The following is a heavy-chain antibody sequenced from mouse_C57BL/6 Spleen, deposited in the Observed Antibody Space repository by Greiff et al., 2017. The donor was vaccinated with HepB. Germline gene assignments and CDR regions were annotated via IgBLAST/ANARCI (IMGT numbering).Heavy chain of an antibody. J-gene: IGHJ3*01. CDR1: GFNIKNTY. D-gene: IGHD1-1*01. Sequence: VQLKESVAELVRPGASVKLSCTASGFNIKNTYMHWVKQRPEQGLEWIGRIDPANGNTKYAPKFQGKATITADTSSNTAYLQLSSLTSEDTAIYYCAREGGYYYGSSPAWFAYWGQGTLVTVSA. V-gene: IGHV14-3*01. CDR2: IDPANGNT. CDR3: AREGGYYYGSSPAWFAY.